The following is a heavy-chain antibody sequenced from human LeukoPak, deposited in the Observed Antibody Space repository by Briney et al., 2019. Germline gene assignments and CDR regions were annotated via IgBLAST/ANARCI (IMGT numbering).Heavy chain of an antibody. CDR1: GFTFSTYA. J-gene: IGHJ4*02. Sequence: GGSLRLSCAASGFTFSTYAMSWVRQAPGKGLEWVGFIRSKAYGGTTEYAASVKGRFTISRDDSKSIAYLQMNSLKTEDTAVYYCTGMVRGVFPGDYWGQGTLVTVSS. CDR3: TGMVRGVFPGDY. CDR2: IRSKAYGGTT. D-gene: IGHD3-10*01. V-gene: IGHV3-49*04.